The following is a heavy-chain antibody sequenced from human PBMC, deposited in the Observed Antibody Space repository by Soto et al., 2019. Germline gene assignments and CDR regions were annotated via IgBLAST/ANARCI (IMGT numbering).Heavy chain of an antibody. CDR2: IRNKTNNYAT. J-gene: IGHJ4*02. V-gene: IGHV3-73*01. CDR3: TSRRDCTAVAPLDH. D-gene: IGHD2-21*02. CDR1: GFSFSDSA. Sequence: PGGSLRLACEASGFSFSDSAIHWVRQASGKGLEWVGRIRNKTNNYATAFNAPVKGRFTISRDDSKNTVYLQMNNLKLDDTALYYCTSRRDCTAVAPLDHWGQGT.